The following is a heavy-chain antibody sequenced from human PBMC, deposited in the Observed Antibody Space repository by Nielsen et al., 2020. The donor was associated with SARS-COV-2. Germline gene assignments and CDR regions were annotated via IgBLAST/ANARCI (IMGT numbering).Heavy chain of an antibody. V-gene: IGHV1-8*01. Sequence: ASVKVSCKASGYTFTSYDINWVRQATGQGLEWMGWMNPNSGNTGYAQKFKGRVTMTRNTSISTAYMELSSLRSEDTAVYYCARGRRDRSLTTVPPYYFDYWGQGTLVTVSS. J-gene: IGHJ4*02. D-gene: IGHD4-17*01. CDR3: ARGRRDRSLTTVPPYYFDY. CDR2: MNPNSGNT. CDR1: GYTFTSYD.